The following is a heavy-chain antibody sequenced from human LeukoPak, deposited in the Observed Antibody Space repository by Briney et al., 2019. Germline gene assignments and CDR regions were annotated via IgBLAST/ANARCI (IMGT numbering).Heavy chain of an antibody. CDR1: GFIFNAYN. CDR3: ARVEDRVVDH. CDR2: ISSSGSHI. V-gene: IGHV3-21*01. Sequence: GGSLRLSCAGSGFIFNAYNMIWVRQAPGKGLEWVSYISSSGSHIFYAESMKGRFTISRDNANNSLYLQMNSLRAEDTAVYYCARVEDRVVDHWGQGTLVTVSS. J-gene: IGHJ4*02. D-gene: IGHD3-22*01.